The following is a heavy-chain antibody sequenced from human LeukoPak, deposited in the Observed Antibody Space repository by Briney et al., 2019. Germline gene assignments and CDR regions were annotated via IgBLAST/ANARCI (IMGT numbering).Heavy chain of an antibody. CDR1: GYTFTSYD. J-gene: IGHJ4*02. V-gene: IGHV1-8*03. CDR3: AREGVVAAQNDY. Sequence: ASVKVSCKASGYTFTSYDINWVRQATGQGLEWMGWMNPNSGNTGYAQKFQGRVTITRNTSISTAYMELSSLRSEDTAVYYCAREGVVAAQNDYWGQGTLVTVSS. D-gene: IGHD2-15*01. CDR2: MNPNSGNT.